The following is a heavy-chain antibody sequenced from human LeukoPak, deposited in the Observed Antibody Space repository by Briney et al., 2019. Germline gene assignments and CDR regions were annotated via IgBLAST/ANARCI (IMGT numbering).Heavy chain of an antibody. CDR1: GGSISSYY. J-gene: IGHJ6*03. CDR3: ARETGVELRFLEWLYYMDV. Sequence: SETLSLTCTVSGGSISSYYWSWIRQPAGKGLEWIGHIYTSGSTNYNPSLKSRVTMSVDTSKNQFSLRLSSVTAADTAVYYCARETGVELRFLEWLYYMDVWGKGTTVTVSS. V-gene: IGHV4-4*07. CDR2: IYTSGST. D-gene: IGHD3-3*01.